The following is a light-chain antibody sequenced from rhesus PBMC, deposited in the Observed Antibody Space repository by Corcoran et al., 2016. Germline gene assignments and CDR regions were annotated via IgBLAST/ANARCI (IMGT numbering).Light chain of an antibody. CDR1: SSDIGGYKY. CDR2: EVS. V-gene: IGLV2-32*02. Sequence: QAALTQPRSVSGSPGQSVIISCTGTSSDIGGYKYVSWYQQHPDTAPKLMIYEVSKRPSGVSDRFSGSKSGNTASLTISGLQAEDEADYYCYSYAGSNTYIFGSGTRLSVL. CDR3: YSYAGSNTYI. J-gene: IGLJ1*01.